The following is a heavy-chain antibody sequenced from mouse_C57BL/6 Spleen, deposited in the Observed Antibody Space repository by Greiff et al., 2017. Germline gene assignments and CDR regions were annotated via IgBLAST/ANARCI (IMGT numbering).Heavy chain of an antibody. Sequence: QVQLQQSGPGLVQPSQSLSITCTVSGFSLTSYGVHWVRQSPGKGLEWLGVIWRGGSTDYNAAFMSRLSITKDNSKSQVFFKMNSLQADDTAIYYCAKHYGSSYDWYFDVWGTGTTVTVSS. J-gene: IGHJ1*03. CDR1: GFSLTSYG. V-gene: IGHV2-5*01. D-gene: IGHD1-1*01. CDR2: IWRGGST. CDR3: AKHYGSSYDWYFDV.